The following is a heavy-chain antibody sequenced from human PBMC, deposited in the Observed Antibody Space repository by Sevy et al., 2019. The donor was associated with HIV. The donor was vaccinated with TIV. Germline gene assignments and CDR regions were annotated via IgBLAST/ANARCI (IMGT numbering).Heavy chain of an antibody. CDR1: GYTFTSYD. CDR3: ARGWSTNWNYLYYYYYGMDV. D-gene: IGHD1-7*01. J-gene: IGHJ6*02. CDR2: MNPNRGNT. V-gene: IGHV1-8*01. Sequence: ASVKVSCKASGYTFTSYDINWVRQATGQGLEWMGWMNPNRGNTGYAQKFQGRVTMTRNTSISPAYMGLSSLRSEDTAVYYCARGWSTNWNYLYYYYYGMDVWGQGTTVTVSS.